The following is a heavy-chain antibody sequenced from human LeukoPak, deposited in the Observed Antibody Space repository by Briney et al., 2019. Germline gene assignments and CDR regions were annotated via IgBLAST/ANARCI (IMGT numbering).Heavy chain of an antibody. CDR3: ARGRQVWFGELSETDY. D-gene: IGHD3-10*01. CDR1: GGTFSSYA. J-gene: IGHJ4*02. Sequence: SVKVSCKASGGTFSSYAISWVRQAPGQGLEWMGGIIPIFGTANYAQKFQGRVTMTRDTSTSTVYMELSSLRSEDTAVYYCARGRQVWFGELSETDYWGQGTLVTVSS. V-gene: IGHV1-69*05. CDR2: IIPIFGTA.